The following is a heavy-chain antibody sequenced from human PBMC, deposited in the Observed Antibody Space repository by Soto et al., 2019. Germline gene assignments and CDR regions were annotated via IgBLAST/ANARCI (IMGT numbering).Heavy chain of an antibody. J-gene: IGHJ6*02. CDR2: TYPGDSDT. V-gene: IGHV5-51*01. CDR1: GYSFTSYW. CDR3: ARRYCGGDCPHEVYGMDV. D-gene: IGHD2-21*02. Sequence: GESLKISCKGSGYSFTSYWIGWVRQMPGKGLEWMGITYPGDSDTRYSPSFQGQVTISADKSISTAYLQWSSLKASDTAMYYCARRYCGGDCPHEVYGMDVWGQGTRVTVSS.